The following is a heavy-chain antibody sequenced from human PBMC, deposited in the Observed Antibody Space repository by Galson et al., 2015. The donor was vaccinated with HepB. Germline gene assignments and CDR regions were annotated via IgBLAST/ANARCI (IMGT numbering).Heavy chain of an antibody. V-gene: IGHV2-5*02. J-gene: IGHJ5*02. Sequence: LVKPTQTLTLTCTLSGFSLTNAVGVGWIRQPPGKALEWLALIYWDDDKRYSPSLNNRLTVTKDTSKTQVVHRMTNMDPVDTGTYFRARSWSGYHNSFDTWGQGILVTVSS. CDR3: ARSWSGYHNSFDT. D-gene: IGHD3-3*01. CDR1: GFSLTNAVG. CDR2: IYWDDDK.